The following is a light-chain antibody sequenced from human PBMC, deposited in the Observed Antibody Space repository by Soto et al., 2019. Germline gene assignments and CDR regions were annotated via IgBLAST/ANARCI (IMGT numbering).Light chain of an antibody. CDR1: SSNTGTNY. CDR2: RSN. CDR3: AAWDDSLSGPV. J-gene: IGLJ2*01. Sequence: QPVLTQPPSASGTPGQRVTISCSGSSSNTGTNYVYWYQQLPGTAPKLLIYRSNQRPSGVPDRFSASKSGTSASLAISGLRSEDEADYYCAAWDDSLSGPVFGGGTKVTVL. V-gene: IGLV1-47*01.